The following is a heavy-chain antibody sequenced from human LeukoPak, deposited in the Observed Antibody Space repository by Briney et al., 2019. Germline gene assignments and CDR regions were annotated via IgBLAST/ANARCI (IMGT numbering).Heavy chain of an antibody. CDR3: AEDGIRYFDWLGPDDAFDI. Sequence: GASVPVSCKASGYTFTSSGLSWGRQNPGQGLEWMGWISADNGNTNYAQKLQGRVTMTTDTSTSTAYMELRSLRSDDTAVFFQAEDGIRYFDWLGPDDAFDIWGQGTMVTVSS. CDR1: GYTFTSSG. V-gene: IGHV1-18*01. D-gene: IGHD3-9*01. J-gene: IGHJ3*02. CDR2: ISADNGNT.